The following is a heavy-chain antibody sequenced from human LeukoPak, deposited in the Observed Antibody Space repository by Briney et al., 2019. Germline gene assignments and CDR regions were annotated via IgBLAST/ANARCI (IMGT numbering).Heavy chain of an antibody. J-gene: IGHJ4*02. CDR3: ARRVALDY. CDR1: GFTFGDYA. V-gene: IGHV3-7*01. CDR2: IKPDGSEK. D-gene: IGHD2-15*01. Sequence: GGSLRLSCTASGFTFGDYAMSWSRQAPGKGLGWVANIKPDGSEKYYVDSVKGRFTISRDNAKNSLYLQMNSLRAEDTAVYYCARRVALDYWGQGTLVTVSS.